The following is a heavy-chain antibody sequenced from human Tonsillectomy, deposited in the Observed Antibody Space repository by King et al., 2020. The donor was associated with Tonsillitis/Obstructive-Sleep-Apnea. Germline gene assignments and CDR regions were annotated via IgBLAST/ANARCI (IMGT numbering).Heavy chain of an antibody. CDR1: GGSFSAYY. CDR3: ARAGLFDP. D-gene: IGHD3-10*01. J-gene: IGHJ5*02. CDR2: INHSGST. V-gene: IGHV4-34*01. Sequence: VQLQQWGAGLLKPSETLSLTCAVYGGSFSAYYWSWIRQPPGKGLEWIGEINHSGSTNYNPSLKSRVTISVDTSKNQFFLKLSSVTAADTAVYYCARAGLFDPWGQGTLVTVSS.